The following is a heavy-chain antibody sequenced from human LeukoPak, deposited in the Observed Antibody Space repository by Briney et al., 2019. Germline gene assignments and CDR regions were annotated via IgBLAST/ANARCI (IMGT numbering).Heavy chain of an antibody. CDR1: GGSISTYY. J-gene: IGHJ4*02. CDR2: IYYSGST. Sequence: SETLSLTCTVSGGSISTYYWSWIRQPPGKGLEWIGYIYYSGSTNYNPSLKSRVTISVDTSKNQFSLKLTSVTAADTAVYYCARVASVLRFLEWLPTSHYFDYWGQGTLVTVSS. D-gene: IGHD3-3*01. CDR3: ARVASVLRFLEWLPTSHYFDY. V-gene: IGHV4-59*01.